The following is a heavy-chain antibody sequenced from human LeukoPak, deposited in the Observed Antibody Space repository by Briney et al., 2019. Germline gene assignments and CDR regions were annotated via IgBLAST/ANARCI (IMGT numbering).Heavy chain of an antibody. J-gene: IGHJ6*03. CDR2: ISYDGSNK. CDR1: GFTFSSYA. CDR3: ASSPTRQWLVYYYYYYMDV. Sequence: GGPLRLSCAASGFTFSSYAMHWVRQAPGKGLEWVAVISYDGSNKYYADSVKGRFTISRDNSKNTLYLQMNSLRAEDTAVYYCASSPTRQWLVYYYYYYMDVWGKGTAVTVSS. V-gene: IGHV3-30*04. D-gene: IGHD6-19*01.